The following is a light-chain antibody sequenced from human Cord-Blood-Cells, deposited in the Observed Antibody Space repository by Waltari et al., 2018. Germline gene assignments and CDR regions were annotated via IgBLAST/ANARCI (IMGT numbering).Light chain of an antibody. Sequence: QSVLTQPPSVSGAPGQRVTISCTGRSPNIGAGYAVHWYQQLPGTAPKLLIYGNSNRPSGVPDRFSGSKSGTSASLAITGLQAEDEADYYCQSYDSSLSGVVFGGGTKLTVL. CDR1: SPNIGAGYA. CDR2: GNS. CDR3: QSYDSSLSGVV. J-gene: IGLJ2*01. V-gene: IGLV1-40*01.